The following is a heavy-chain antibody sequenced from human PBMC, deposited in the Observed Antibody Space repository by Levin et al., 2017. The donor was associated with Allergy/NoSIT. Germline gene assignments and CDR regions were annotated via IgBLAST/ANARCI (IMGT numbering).Heavy chain of an antibody. CDR2: INHSGST. V-gene: IGHV4-34*01. CDR1: GGSFSNYY. CDR3: ARGPPVAYYDRSGFYSPFDH. J-gene: IGHJ4*02. D-gene: IGHD3-22*01. Sequence: SETLSLTCAVYGGSFSNYYWSWIRQAPGKGLEWIGEINHSGSTNYNPSLKSRVTIAVDTSKNHFSLKLNSVTAADTAVYYCARGPPVAYYDRSGFYSPFDHWGQGTLVTVSS.